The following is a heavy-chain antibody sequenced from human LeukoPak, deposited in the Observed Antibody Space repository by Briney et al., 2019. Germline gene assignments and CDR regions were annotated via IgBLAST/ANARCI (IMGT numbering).Heavy chain of an antibody. D-gene: IGHD3-9*01. CDR3: SESRRSFDWFDP. Sequence: ASVKVSCKASGYTFTNYYMHWVRQAPGQGLEWMGIINPSGGSTSYAQKFQGRVTMTRDMSTSTDYMELSSLRSEDTAVYYCSESRRSFDWFDPWGQGTLVTVSS. V-gene: IGHV1-46*01. J-gene: IGHJ5*02. CDR1: GYTFTNYY. CDR2: INPSGGST.